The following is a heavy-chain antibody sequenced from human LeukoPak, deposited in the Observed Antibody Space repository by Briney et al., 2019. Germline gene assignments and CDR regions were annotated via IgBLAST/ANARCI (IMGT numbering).Heavy chain of an antibody. V-gene: IGHV3-30-3*01. D-gene: IGHD2-15*01. CDR3: ARANSLLVVVAATVDY. CDR2: ISYDGSNK. CDR1: GFTFSSYA. J-gene: IGHJ4*02. Sequence: GGSLRLSCAASGFTFSSYAMHWVRQAPGKGLEWVAVISYDGSNKYYADSVKGRFTISRDNSKNTLYLQMNSLRAEDTAVYYCARANSLLVVVAATVDYWGQGTLVTVSS.